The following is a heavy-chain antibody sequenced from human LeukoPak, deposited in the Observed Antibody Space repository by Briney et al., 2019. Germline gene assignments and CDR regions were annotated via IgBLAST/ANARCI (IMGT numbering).Heavy chain of an antibody. J-gene: IGHJ6*03. CDR2: INTNTGNP. CDR3: ARGDTAPLSYYYMDV. CDR1: GYTFTSYA. D-gene: IGHD5-18*01. V-gene: IGHV7-4-1*02. Sequence: ASVKVSCKASGYTFTSYAMNWVRQAPGQGLEWMGWINTNTGNPTYAQGFTGRFVFSLDTSVSTAYLQISSLKAEDTAVYYCARGDTAPLSYYYMDVWGKGTTVTVSS.